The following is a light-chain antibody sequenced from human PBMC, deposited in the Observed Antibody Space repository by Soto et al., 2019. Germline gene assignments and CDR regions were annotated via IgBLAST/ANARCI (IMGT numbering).Light chain of an antibody. CDR1: QSITTY. Sequence: DIQMTQSPSSLSASVGDRVTITCRASQSITTYLNWYRQKPGKAPKLLIYAASSLQSGVPSRFSGSGSETEFTLSISSLQPEDFATYFCQQIYSAPLTFXGGTKADIK. CDR3: QQIYSAPLT. CDR2: AAS. V-gene: IGKV1-39*01. J-gene: IGKJ4*01.